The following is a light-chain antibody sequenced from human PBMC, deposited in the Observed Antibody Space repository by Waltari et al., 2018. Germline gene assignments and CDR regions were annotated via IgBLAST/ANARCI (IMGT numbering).Light chain of an antibody. CDR2: DAS. J-gene: IGKJ2*01. CDR1: QSISNY. Sequence: EIVLTQSPATLSLSPGERATLSCRASQSISNYLAWYQQIPGQAPRLLIYDASTRATGVPPRFSGSGSGTDFTLTISSLEPEDFAIYYCQQRDSWPPMYTFGQGTKLEIK. CDR3: QQRDSWPPMYT. V-gene: IGKV3-11*01.